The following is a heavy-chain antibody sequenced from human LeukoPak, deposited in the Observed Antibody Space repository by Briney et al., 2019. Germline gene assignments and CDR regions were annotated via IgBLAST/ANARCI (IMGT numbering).Heavy chain of an antibody. D-gene: IGHD6-13*01. CDR1: GGYINSNY. V-gene: IGHV4-59*12. J-gene: IGHJ4*02. CDR2: IYYSGST. Sequence: SETLSLTCTVSGGYINSNYWSWIRQPPGKGLEWIGYIYYSGSTNYNPSPSLKSRVTISVDTSKNQFSLKLSSVTAADTAVYYCARLSAAVSALDYWGQGTLVTVSS. CDR3: ARLSAAVSALDY.